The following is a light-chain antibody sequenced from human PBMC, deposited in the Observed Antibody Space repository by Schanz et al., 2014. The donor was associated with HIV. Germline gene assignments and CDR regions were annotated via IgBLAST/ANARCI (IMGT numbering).Light chain of an antibody. CDR3: GTWDSSLSAYV. CDR2: SNN. J-gene: IGLJ7*01. Sequence: QSVLTQPPSASGTPGQRVTISCSGSSSNIGSNTVNWYQQLPGTAPKLLIYSNNQRPSGVPDRFSGSKSGTSASLAISGLQSEDEADYSCGTWDSSLSAYVFGSGTQLTVL. CDR1: SSNIGSNT. V-gene: IGLV1-44*01.